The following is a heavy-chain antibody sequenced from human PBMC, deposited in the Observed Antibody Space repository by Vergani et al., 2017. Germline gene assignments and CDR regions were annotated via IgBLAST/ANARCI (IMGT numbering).Heavy chain of an antibody. V-gene: IGHV4-61*02. CDR3: ARGGGVGY. CDR1: GDSVSSGTHH. D-gene: IGHD3-16*01. J-gene: IGHJ4*02. Sequence: QVQLEESGPGLVKPSQTLSLTCTVSGDSVSSGTHHWSWIRQPVGKGLEWVGRIFATGSAHFHPSLKSRVSMSIDTSKNQFPLNLTSVTAADTAVYYCARGGGVGYWGQGILVAVSS. CDR2: IFATGSA.